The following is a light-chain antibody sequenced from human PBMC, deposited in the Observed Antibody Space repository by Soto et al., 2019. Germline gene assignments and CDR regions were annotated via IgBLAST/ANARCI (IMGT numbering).Light chain of an antibody. CDR3: LQDYNYPLP. J-gene: IGKJ4*02. V-gene: IGKV1-6*01. Sequence: AIQMTQSPSSLSASVVDRVTITCRARQGSRNDLGWYQQKPGKAPKLLIYAASSLQSGVPSMFSGSGSGTDVTLTISSLQPEDFATYYCLQDYNYPLPFGGGTKVEIK. CDR2: AAS. CDR1: QGSRND.